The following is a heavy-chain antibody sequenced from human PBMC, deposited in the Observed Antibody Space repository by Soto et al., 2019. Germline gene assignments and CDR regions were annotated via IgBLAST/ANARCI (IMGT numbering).Heavy chain of an antibody. CDR1: GFTFSSYA. CDR2: ISSGGDAT. V-gene: IGHV3-23*01. D-gene: IGHD3-9*01. J-gene: IGHJ4*02. Sequence: GGSLRLSCAGSGFTFSSYALNWVRQSPGKGLEWVSTISSGGDATYYADSVKGRFTISRDNSKNTLSLLMNSLRAEDSAIYYCERDPSTGSADYWGQGTLVTVSS. CDR3: ERDPSTGSADY.